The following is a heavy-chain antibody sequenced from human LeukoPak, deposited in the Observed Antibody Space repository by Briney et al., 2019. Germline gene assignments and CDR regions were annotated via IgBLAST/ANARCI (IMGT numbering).Heavy chain of an antibody. Sequence: GGSLRLSCAASGFTFSSYSMNWVRQAPGKGLEWVSSISSSNSYIYYADSVKGRFTISRDNAKNSLYLQMNSLRAEDTAVYYCAILDTAMVHYWGQGTLVTVSS. V-gene: IGHV3-21*01. D-gene: IGHD5-18*01. CDR2: ISSSNSYI. CDR3: AILDTAMVHY. CDR1: GFTFSSYS. J-gene: IGHJ4*02.